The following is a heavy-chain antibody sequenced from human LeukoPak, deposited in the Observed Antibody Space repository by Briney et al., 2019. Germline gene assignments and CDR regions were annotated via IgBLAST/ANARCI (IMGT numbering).Heavy chain of an antibody. V-gene: IGHV3-30*04. J-gene: IGHJ6*03. Sequence: GGSLRLSCEASGFTFSNYGIHWVRQTPGKGLEWVAAISSDGVEKHYADSVKGRSTISRDNSKSTLYLQMNSLRAEDTALYYCAREGHYDILTGYSPLEYYFYYMDVWGKGTTVTVSS. CDR3: AREGHYDILTGYSPLEYYFYYMDV. CDR1: GFTFSNYG. D-gene: IGHD3-9*01. CDR2: ISSDGVEK.